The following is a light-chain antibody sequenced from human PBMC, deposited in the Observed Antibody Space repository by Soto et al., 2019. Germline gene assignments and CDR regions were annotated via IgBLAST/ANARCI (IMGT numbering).Light chain of an antibody. CDR1: QSVSSN. CDR2: GAS. CDR3: QQYNDWPIT. V-gene: IGKV3-15*01. Sequence: EIVMTQSPATLSVSQGERAALSCRASQSVSSNLAWYQQKPGQAPRLLIYGASTRATGIPARFSGSGSGTEFTLTITSLQSEDFALYYCQQYNDWPITFGQGTRLEIK. J-gene: IGKJ5*01.